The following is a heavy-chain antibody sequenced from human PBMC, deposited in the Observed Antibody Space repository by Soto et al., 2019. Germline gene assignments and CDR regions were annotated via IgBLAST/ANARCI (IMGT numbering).Heavy chain of an antibody. CDR3: ARAHYDSSGYQFDY. D-gene: IGHD3-22*01. Sequence: SETLSLTCAVYGGSFSGYYWSWIRQPPGKGLEWIGEINHSGSTNYNPSLKSRVTISVDTSKNHFSLKLSSVTAADTAVYYCARAHYDSSGYQFDYWGQGTLVTVSS. CDR2: INHSGST. J-gene: IGHJ4*02. CDR1: GGSFSGYY. V-gene: IGHV4-34*01.